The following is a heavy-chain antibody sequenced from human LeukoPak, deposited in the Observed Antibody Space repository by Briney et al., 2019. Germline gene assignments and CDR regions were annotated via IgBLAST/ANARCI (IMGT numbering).Heavy chain of an antibody. CDR3: AKEIWPTVTTPGWTYFDY. J-gene: IGHJ4*02. D-gene: IGHD4-17*01. CDR1: GFTFSSYS. Sequence: GGSLRLSCAASGFTFSSYSMNWVRQAPGKGLEWVLSISSSSSYIYYADSVKGRFTISRDNAKNSLYLQMNSLRAEDTAVYYCAKEIWPTVTTPGWTYFDYWGQGALVTVSS. V-gene: IGHV3-21*01. CDR2: ISSSSSYI.